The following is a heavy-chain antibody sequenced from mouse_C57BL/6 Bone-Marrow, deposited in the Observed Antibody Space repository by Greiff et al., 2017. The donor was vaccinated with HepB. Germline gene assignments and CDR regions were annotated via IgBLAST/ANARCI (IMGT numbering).Heavy chain of an antibody. CDR1: GFTFSSYA. D-gene: IGHD2-2*01. Sequence: EVQVVESGGGLVKPGGSLKLSCAASGFTFSSYAMSWVRQTPEKRLEWVATISDGGSYTYYPDNVKGRFTISRDNAKNNLYLQMSHLKSEDTAMYYCARVYGYPDYAMDYWGQGTSVTVSS. CDR2: ISDGGSYT. CDR3: ARVYGYPDYAMDY. J-gene: IGHJ4*01. V-gene: IGHV5-4*01.